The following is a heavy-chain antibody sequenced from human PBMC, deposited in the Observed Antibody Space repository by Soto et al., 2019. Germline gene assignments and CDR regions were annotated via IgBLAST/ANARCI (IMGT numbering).Heavy chain of an antibody. D-gene: IGHD1-26*01. V-gene: IGHV3-11*05. CDR2: ISGSSTFT. J-gene: IGHJ4*02. Sequence: QVQLVESGGGLVKPGGSLRLSCAASGFTFSDYYMNWIRQAPGKGLEWVSYISGSSTFTNYADSVKGRFTISRDNAKNSLYLQMNSLRADDTAVYYCAPTRGASGYWGQGTLVTVSS. CDR3: APTRGASGY. CDR1: GFTFSDYY.